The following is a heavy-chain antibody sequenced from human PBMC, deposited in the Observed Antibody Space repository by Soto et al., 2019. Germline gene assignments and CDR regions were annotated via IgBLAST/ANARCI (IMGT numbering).Heavy chain of an antibody. J-gene: IGHJ6*02. V-gene: IGHV3-30-3*01. CDR1: GFTFSSYA. CDR2: ISYDGSNK. Sequence: GGSLRLSCAASGFTFSSYAMHWVRQAPGKGLEWVAVISYDGSNKYYADSVKGRFTISRDNSKNTLYLQMNSLRAEDTAVYDCARDLPGYSPGSSWYYYGMDVWGQGTTVTVSS. D-gene: IGHD6-13*01. CDR3: ARDLPGYSPGSSWYYYGMDV.